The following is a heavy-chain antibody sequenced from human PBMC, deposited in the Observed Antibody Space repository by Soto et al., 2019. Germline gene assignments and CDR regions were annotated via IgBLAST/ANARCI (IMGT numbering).Heavy chain of an antibody. J-gene: IGHJ4*02. D-gene: IGHD2-8*01. V-gene: IGHV3-30*18. CDR2: ISYDGSNK. Sequence: QVQLVESGGGVVQPGRSLRLSCAASGFTFSSYGMHWVRQAPGKGLEWVAVISYDGSNKYYADSVKGRFTISRDNSKNTLYRQMNSLRAEDTAVYYCAKGVTCNYWGQGTLVTVSS. CDR1: GFTFSSYG. CDR3: AKGVTCNY.